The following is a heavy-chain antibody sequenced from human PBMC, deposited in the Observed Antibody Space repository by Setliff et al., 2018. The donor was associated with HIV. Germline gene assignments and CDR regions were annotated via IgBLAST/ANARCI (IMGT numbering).Heavy chain of an antibody. Sequence: PSETLSLTCTVSGDSISSYYWTWIWQPPGKGLEWIGYVYYSGSSNYNPSLQSRVTISVDTSKNQFFLILSSVTAADTAMYYCARSYGYNVDYWGQGKLVTVS. CDR3: ARSYGYNVDY. CDR1: GDSISSYY. CDR2: VYYSGSS. D-gene: IGHD3-16*01. V-gene: IGHV4-59*01. J-gene: IGHJ4*02.